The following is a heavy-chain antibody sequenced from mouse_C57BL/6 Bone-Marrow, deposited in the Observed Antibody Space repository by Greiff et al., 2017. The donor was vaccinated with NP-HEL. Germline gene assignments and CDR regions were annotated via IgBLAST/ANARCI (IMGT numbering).Heavy chain of an antibody. CDR1: GFTFSSYA. V-gene: IGHV5-9-1*02. CDR3: TRERQKIWGPLRYFDV. Sequence: EVQLQESGEGLVKPGGSLKLSCAASGFTFSSYAMSWVRQTPEKRLEWVAYISSGGDYIYYADTVKGRFTISRDNARNTLYLQMSSLKSEDTAMYYCTRERQKIWGPLRYFDVWGTGTTVTVSS. CDR2: ISSGGDYI. D-gene: IGHD1-1*02. J-gene: IGHJ1*03.